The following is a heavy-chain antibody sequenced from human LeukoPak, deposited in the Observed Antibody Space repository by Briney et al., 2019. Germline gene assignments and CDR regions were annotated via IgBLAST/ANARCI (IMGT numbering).Heavy chain of an antibody. CDR2: SYYSGST. D-gene: IGHD2-2*01. Sequence: PSETLSLTCAASGYSVSSGYYWGWIRQPPGEGLEWIGRSYYSGSTYYNPPLRSRGTISVYTSKNQFSLNLSSVTAADTGVYYCARHGIGIVVVPAAIVGESDYWGQGTLVTVSS. V-gene: IGHV4-38-2*01. CDR1: GYSVSSGYY. J-gene: IGHJ4*02. CDR3: ARHGIGIVVVPAAIVGESDY.